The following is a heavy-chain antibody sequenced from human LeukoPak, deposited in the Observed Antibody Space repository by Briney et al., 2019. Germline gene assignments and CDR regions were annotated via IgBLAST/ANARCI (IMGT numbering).Heavy chain of an antibody. J-gene: IGHJ4*02. V-gene: IGHV1-45*02. CDR3: ATLGLDFDY. CDR1: GYTFTYRY. CDR2: ITPFNGNT. Sequence: ASVKVSCKASGYTFTYRYLHWVRQAPGQALEWMGWITPFNGNTNYAQKFQDRVTITRGRSMSTAYMELSSLRSEDTAVYYCATLGLDFDYWGQGTLVTVSS.